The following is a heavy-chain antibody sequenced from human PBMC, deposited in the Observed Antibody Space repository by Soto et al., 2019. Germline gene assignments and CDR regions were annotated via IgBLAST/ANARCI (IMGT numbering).Heavy chain of an antibody. J-gene: IGHJ5*02. D-gene: IGHD3-9*01. CDR2: MHHTQGT. V-gene: IGHV4-59*01. CDR1: GASISSYY. CDR3: ARVPFVGYFDWLDP. Sequence: TSETLSLTCSVSGASISSYYWTWIRQPPGGGLEWIGYMHHTQGTNDNPSLRGRVHMSIDTSMNQFSLRLTSVTAADTAVYYCARVPFVGYFDWLDPWVHGTLVTVSS.